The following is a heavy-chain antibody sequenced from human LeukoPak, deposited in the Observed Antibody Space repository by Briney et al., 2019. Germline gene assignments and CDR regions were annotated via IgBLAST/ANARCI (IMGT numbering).Heavy chain of an antibody. CDR1: GFTFSSYA. Sequence: GGSLRLSCAASGFTFSSYAMSWVRQAPGKGLEWVSAISANVGSTYYTDFVKGRFTISRDNSKNTLYLQMNSLRAEDTALYYCAKIRLGELSSIDYWGQGTLVTVSS. CDR2: ISANVGST. CDR3: AKIRLGELSSIDY. V-gene: IGHV3-23*01. D-gene: IGHD3-16*02. J-gene: IGHJ4*02.